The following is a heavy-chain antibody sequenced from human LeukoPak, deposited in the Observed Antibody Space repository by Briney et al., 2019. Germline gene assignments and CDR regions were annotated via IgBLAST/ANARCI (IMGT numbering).Heavy chain of an antibody. CDR2: IYYSGST. Sequence: SETLSLTCTASGGSISSYYWSWIRQPPGKGLEWIGYIYYSGSTNYNPSLKSRVTISVDTSKNQFSLKLSPVTAADTAVYYCARAPYDFWSGYFHWGQGTLVTVSS. CDR1: GGSISSYY. CDR3: ARAPYDFWSGYFH. V-gene: IGHV4-59*01. D-gene: IGHD3-3*01. J-gene: IGHJ4*02.